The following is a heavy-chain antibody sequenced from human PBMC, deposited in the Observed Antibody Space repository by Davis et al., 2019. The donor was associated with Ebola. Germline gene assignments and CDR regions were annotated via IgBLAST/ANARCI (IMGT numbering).Heavy chain of an antibody. CDR2: IYYSGST. CDR3: AREKGRFLEWSVYYYYGMDV. J-gene: IGHJ6*02. Sequence: MPSETLSLTCTVSGGSISSSSYYWGWIRQPPGKGLEWIGNIYYSGSTNYNPSLKSRVTISVDTSKNQFSLKLSSVTAADTAVYYCAREKGRFLEWSVYYYYGMDVWGQGTTVTVSS. D-gene: IGHD3-3*01. CDR1: GGSISSSSYY. V-gene: IGHV4-39*07.